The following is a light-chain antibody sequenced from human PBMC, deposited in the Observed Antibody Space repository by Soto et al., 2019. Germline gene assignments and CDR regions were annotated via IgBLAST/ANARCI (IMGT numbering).Light chain of an antibody. CDR1: QSVSSSY. Sequence: EIVLTQSPGTLSLSPGERATLSCRASQSVSSSYLAWYQQKPGQAPRLLIYGASSRATGIPDRFSGSGSGTDFTLTISSLQPEDFGIYFCQQTHDLPRTFGLGTKVEF. CDR3: QQTHDLPRT. V-gene: IGKV3-20*01. J-gene: IGKJ4*01. CDR2: GAS.